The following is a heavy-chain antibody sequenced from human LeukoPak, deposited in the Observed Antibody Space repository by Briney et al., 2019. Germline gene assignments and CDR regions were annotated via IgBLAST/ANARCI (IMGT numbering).Heavy chain of an antibody. J-gene: IGHJ4*02. D-gene: IGHD5-18*01. CDR2: ISWNSGSI. Sequence: GGSLRLSCAASGFTFDNYAMHWVRQSPGKGLEWVSGISWNSGSIGYADSVKGRFTISRDNAKNSLYLQMNSLRAEDMAFYLCAKGPIQVWQPIDYWGQGTLVTVSS. V-gene: IGHV3-9*03. CDR1: GFTFDNYA. CDR3: AKGPIQVWQPIDY.